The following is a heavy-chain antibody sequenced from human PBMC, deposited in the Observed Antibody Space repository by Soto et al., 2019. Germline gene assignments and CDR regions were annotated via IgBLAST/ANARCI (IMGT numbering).Heavy chain of an antibody. CDR2: IKQDGSEK. D-gene: IGHD5-12*01. CDR1: GFTFSSYW. V-gene: IGHV3-7*01. Sequence: EVQLVESGGGLVQPGGSLRLSCAASGFTFSSYWMSWVRQAPGKGLEWVANIKQDGSEKYYVDSVKARFTISRDNAKNSLYLQMNSLRAEDTAVYYCARDPNIVATMGSIYYYYGMDVGGQGTTVTVSS. CDR3: ARDPNIVATMGSIYYYYGMDV. J-gene: IGHJ6*02.